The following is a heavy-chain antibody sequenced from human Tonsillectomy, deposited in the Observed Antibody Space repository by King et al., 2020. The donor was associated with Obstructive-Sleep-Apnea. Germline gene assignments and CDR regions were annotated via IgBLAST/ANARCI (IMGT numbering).Heavy chain of an antibody. J-gene: IGHJ5*02. V-gene: IGHV4-34*01. CDR3: ARGEDYYDSSGYHR. CDR1: GGSFSGYY. CDR2: INHSGNT. D-gene: IGHD3-22*01. Sequence: VQLPQWGAGLLKPSETLSLTCAVYGGSFSGYYWSWIRQPPGKGLEWIGEINHSGNTNYNPSLKSRVTISVDTSKNQFSLKLSSVTAADTAVYYCARGEDYYDSSGYHRWGQGTLVTVSS.